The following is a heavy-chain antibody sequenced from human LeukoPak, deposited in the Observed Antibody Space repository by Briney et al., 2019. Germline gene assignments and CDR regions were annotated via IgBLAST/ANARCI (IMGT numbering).Heavy chain of an antibody. D-gene: IGHD1-1*01. CDR3: AKDLTTGTLSFDY. V-gene: IGHV3-33*06. Sequence: PGGSLRLSCAASGFTFSSYGMHWVRQAPGKGLEWVAVIWYDGSNKYYADSVKGRFTISRDNSKNTLYLQMNSLRAEDTAVYNCAKDLTTGTLSFDYWGQGTLVTVSS. J-gene: IGHJ4*02. CDR1: GFTFSSYG. CDR2: IWYDGSNK.